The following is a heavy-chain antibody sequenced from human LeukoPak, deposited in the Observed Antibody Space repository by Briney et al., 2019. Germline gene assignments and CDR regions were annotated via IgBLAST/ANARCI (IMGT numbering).Heavy chain of an antibody. J-gene: IGHJ2*01. D-gene: IGHD3-22*01. V-gene: IGHV3-30*18. Sequence: GGSLRLSCAASGFTFSSYGMHWVRQAPGKGLEWVAVISYDGSNKYYADSVKGRFTISRDNSKNTLYLQMNSLRAEDTAVYYCAKEYYYDSSGYSYWYFDLWGRGTLVTVSS. CDR2: ISYDGSNK. CDR3: AKEYYYDSSGYSYWYFDL. CDR1: GFTFSSYG.